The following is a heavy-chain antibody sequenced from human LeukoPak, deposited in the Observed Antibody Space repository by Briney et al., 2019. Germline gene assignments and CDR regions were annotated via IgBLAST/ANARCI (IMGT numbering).Heavy chain of an antibody. CDR1: GFTFSSYA. D-gene: IGHD7-27*01. Sequence: GRSLRLSCAASGFTFSSYAMHWVRQAPGKGLEWVAVISYDGSNKYYADSVKGRFTISRDNSKNTLYLQMNSLRAEDTAVYYCARPTGDPEYFQHWGQGTLVTVSS. CDR3: ARPTGDPEYFQH. V-gene: IGHV3-30-3*01. J-gene: IGHJ1*01. CDR2: ISYDGSNK.